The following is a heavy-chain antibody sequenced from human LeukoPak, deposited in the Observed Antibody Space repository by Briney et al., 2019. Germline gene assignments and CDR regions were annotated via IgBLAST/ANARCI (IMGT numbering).Heavy chain of an antibody. D-gene: IGHD1-26*01. V-gene: IGHV4-4*07. CDR3: VRDRGGFDP. CDR1: GASNSSYY. Sequence: SETLSLTCVVSGASNSSYYWTWIRQPAGKGLEWIGRIYTSGSTTYNPSLKSRVTMSVDTSKNQFSLNLTSVTAADTAVYYCVRDRGGFDPWGQGTLVTVSS. J-gene: IGHJ5*02. CDR2: IYTSGST.